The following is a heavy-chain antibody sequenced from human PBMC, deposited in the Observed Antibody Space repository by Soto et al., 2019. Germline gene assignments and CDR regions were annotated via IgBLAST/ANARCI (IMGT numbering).Heavy chain of an antibody. J-gene: IGHJ4*02. CDR2: IGPESGAT. D-gene: IGHD1-26*01. CDR1: GYTFTGHY. CDR3: GRGRSGQIVVFY. Sequence: ASVKVSCKASGYTFTGHYIHWVRQAPEQGPEWMGEIGPESGATRYAQRFQGRVTMTRDTSITTVYMELNNLSPDDTAVYYCGRGRSGQIVVFYWGQGTPVTVSS. V-gene: IGHV1-2*02.